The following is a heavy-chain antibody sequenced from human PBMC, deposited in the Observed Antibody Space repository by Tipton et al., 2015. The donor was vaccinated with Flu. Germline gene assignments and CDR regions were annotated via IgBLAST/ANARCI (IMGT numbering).Heavy chain of an antibody. Sequence: GLVKPSETLSLTCAVSGCSISSHYWSRIRQPPGKGLQWIGYIYYSGSISDNPSLKSRVTISVDTSKNQFSLKLSSVIAADTAVYYCAREWGDAFYIWGQGTMVTVSS. D-gene: IGHD3-16*01. CDR1: GCSISSHY. J-gene: IGHJ3*02. V-gene: IGHV4-59*11. CDR3: AREWGDAFYI. CDR2: IYYSGSI.